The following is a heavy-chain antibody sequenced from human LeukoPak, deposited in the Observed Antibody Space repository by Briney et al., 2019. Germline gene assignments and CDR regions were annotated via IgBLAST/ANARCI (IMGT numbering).Heavy chain of an antibody. CDR3: TRVEGGSGSYYTGTDV. CDR1: GFTFGDYA. D-gene: IGHD3-10*01. J-gene: IGHJ4*02. V-gene: IGHV3-49*04. CDR2: IRSKDYGGAT. Sequence: GGSLRLSCTAFGFTFGDYALSWVRQAPGKGLEWVGFIRSKDYGGATEYAASVKGKFTISRDDSKSIANLQMNSLKTEDTAVYYCTRVEGGSGSYYTGTDVWGQGTLVTVSS.